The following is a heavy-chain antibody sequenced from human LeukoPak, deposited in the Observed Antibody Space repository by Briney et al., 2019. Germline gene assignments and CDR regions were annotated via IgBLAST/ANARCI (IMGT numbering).Heavy chain of an antibody. V-gene: IGHV1-24*01. CDR3: ATGPRADYYDSSGYYPFDY. J-gene: IGHJ4*02. CDR1: GYTLTELS. CDR2: FDPEDGET. D-gene: IGHD3-22*01. Sequence: ASVKVSCKVSGYTLTELSMHWVRQAPGKGLEWMGGFDPEDGETIYAQKFQGRVTMTEDTSTDTAYMKLSSLRSEDTAVYYCATGPRADYYDSSGYYPFDYWGQGTLVTVSS.